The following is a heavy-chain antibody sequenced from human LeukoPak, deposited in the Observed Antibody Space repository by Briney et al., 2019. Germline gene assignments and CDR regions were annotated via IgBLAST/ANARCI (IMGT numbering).Heavy chain of an antibody. CDR1: RDSLSTTTSI. Sequence: SQTPSLTCAISRDSLSTTTSIWNWIRQSPSRGLEWLGRTYYRSKWNYDYADSVKSRITISPDTSENQFSLQLQFVTPEDSAVYYCARRRHANNGVDVWGQGTTVTVSS. CDR2: TYYRSKWNY. J-gene: IGHJ6*02. CDR3: ARRRHANNGVDV. V-gene: IGHV6-1*01.